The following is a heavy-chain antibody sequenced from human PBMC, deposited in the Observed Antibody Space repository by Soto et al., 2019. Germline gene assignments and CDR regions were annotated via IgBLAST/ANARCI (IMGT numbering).Heavy chain of an antibody. V-gene: IGHV1-69*13. CDR3: ARGNSLVMLAYSYGMDV. D-gene: IGHD3-16*01. CDR1: GGTFSNYP. CDR2: IIPSIGTA. Sequence: GASVKVSCKSSGGTFSNYPITWVRQAPGQGLEWVGGIIPSIGTADFSQRFQGRVTITADESTTTAYMELSSLTSDDTAVYFCARGNSLVMLAYSYGMDVWGQGTPVTVSS. J-gene: IGHJ6*02.